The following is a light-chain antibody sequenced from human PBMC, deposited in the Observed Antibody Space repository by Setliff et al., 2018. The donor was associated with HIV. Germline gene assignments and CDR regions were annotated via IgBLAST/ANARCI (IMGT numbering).Light chain of an antibody. CDR2: EVS. Sequence: QSALTQPASVSGSPGQSITVSCTATTSDIAAYNYISWYQHHPGKAPKLITYEVSNRPSGVSNRFSASKSGDTASLTISGLQAEDEADYYCSSYTSTSTFVVFGGGTQLTVL. CDR1: TSDIAAYNY. J-gene: IGLJ2*01. CDR3: SSYTSTSTFVV. V-gene: IGLV2-14*01.